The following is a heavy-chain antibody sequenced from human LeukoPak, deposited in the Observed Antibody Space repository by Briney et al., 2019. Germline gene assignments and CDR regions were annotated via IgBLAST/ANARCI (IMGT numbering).Heavy chain of an antibody. J-gene: IGHJ4*02. CDR3: TTDPIIGPVLLWFGDYFDF. Sequence: GGSLRLSCAASGFTFSSYEMNWVRQAPGKGLEWVGRIKSISDGGTTDYAAPVRGRFTISRDDSKNTLYLQMNSLKTEDTAVYYCTTDPIIGPVLLWFGDYFDFWGQGTLITVSS. V-gene: IGHV3-15*01. D-gene: IGHD3-10*01. CDR1: GFTFSSYE. CDR2: IKSISDGGTT.